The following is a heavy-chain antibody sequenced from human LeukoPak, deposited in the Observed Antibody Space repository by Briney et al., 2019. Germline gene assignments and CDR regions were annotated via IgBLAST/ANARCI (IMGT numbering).Heavy chain of an antibody. CDR1: GFTFSSHG. CDR2: ISSSSSYI. V-gene: IGHV3-21*01. J-gene: IGHJ4*02. D-gene: IGHD3-22*01. CDR3: ARDYDSSGYLIDY. Sequence: GGSLRLSCAASGFTFSSHGMNWVRQAPGKGLEWVSSISSSSSYIYYADSVKGRFTISRDNAKNSLYLQMNSLRAEDTAVYYCARDYDSSGYLIDYWGQGTLVTVSS.